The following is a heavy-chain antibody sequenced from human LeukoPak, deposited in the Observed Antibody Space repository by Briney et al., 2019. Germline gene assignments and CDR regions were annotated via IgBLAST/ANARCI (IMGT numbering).Heavy chain of an antibody. CDR3: AREDHDYGTGY. CDR2: IYYSGST. CDR1: GGSISSGDYY. Sequence: SETLSLTCTVSGGSISSGDYYWSWIRQPPGKGLEWIGYIYYSGSTYYNPSLKSRVTISVGTSKNQFSLKLSSVTAADTAVYYCAREDHDYGTGYWGQGTLVTVSS. V-gene: IGHV4-30-4*01. J-gene: IGHJ4*02. D-gene: IGHD4-17*01.